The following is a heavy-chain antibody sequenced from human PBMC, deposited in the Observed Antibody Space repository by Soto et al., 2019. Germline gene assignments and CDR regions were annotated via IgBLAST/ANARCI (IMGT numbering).Heavy chain of an antibody. J-gene: IGHJ6*03. CDR3: ARDLDSSSWYVPARDAMDV. Sequence: ASVKVSCKASGYTFTSYGISWVRQAPGQGLEWMGWISAYNGNTNYAQKLQGRVTMTTDTSTSTAYMELRSLRSDDTAVYYCARDLDSSSWYVPARDAMDVWGKGTTVTVSS. V-gene: IGHV1-18*01. CDR2: ISAYNGNT. D-gene: IGHD6-13*01. CDR1: GYTFTSYG.